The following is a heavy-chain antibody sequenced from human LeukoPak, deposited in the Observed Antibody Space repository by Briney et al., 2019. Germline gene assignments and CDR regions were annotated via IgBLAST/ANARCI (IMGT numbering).Heavy chain of an antibody. J-gene: IGHJ4*02. V-gene: IGHV1-8*02. CDR2: MNPNSGNT. CDR3: ARGWDSSGYSGDY. CDR1: GGTFSSYA. D-gene: IGHD3-22*01. Sequence: ASVKVSCKASGGTFSSYAISWVRQATGQGLEWMGWMNPNSGNTGYAQKFQGRVTMTRNTSISTAYMELSSLRSEDTAVYYCARGWDSSGYSGDYWGQGTLVTVSS.